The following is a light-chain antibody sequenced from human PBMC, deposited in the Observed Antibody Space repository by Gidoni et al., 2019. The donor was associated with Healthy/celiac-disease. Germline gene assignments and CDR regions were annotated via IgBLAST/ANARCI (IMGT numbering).Light chain of an antibody. CDR2: AAS. J-gene: IGKJ4*01. V-gene: IGKV1-39*01. CDR3: QQSYSTPLT. Sequence: DIQMTQSPSSLSASVGDRVTITCRASQSISSYLNWYQQKPGKAPKLLIYAASSLQSGVPSRFSGSGSGTDFTLNISRLQHEDFANYYCQQSYSTPLTFGGGTKVEIK. CDR1: QSISSY.